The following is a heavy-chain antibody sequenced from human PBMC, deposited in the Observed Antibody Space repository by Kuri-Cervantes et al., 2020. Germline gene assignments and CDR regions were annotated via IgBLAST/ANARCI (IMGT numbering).Heavy chain of an antibody. D-gene: IGHD3-22*01. CDR3: AKGYDSSGEYYFDY. V-gene: IGHV3-30*18. J-gene: IGHJ4*02. Sequence: GESLKISCAASGFTFSSYGMHWVRQAPGKGLEWVAVISYDGSNKYYADSVKGQFTISRDNSKNTLYLQMNSLRAEDTAVYYCAKGYDSSGEYYFDYWGQGTLVTVSS. CDR1: GFTFSSYG. CDR2: ISYDGSNK.